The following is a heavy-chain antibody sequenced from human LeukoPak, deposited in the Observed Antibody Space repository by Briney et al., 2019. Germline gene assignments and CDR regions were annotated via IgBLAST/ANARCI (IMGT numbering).Heavy chain of an antibody. CDR2: MNPNSGNT. D-gene: IGHD1-26*01. J-gene: IGHJ2*01. CDR3: ARWLYIVGATSAERYFDL. V-gene: IGHV1-8*01. CDR1: GYTFTSYD. Sequence: GASVKVSCKASGYTFTSYDINWVRQATGQGLEWMGWMNPNSGNTGYAQKFQGRVTLTRNTSISTAYMELSSLRSEDTAVYYCARWLYIVGATSAERYFDLWGRGTLVTVSS.